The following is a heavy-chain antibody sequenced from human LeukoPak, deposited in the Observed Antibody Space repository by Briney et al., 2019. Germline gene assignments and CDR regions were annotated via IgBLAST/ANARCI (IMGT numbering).Heavy chain of an antibody. CDR3: ARDYKRDSSGYYGYYFDY. CDR1: GFTFSSYS. V-gene: IGHV3-21*01. Sequence: PGGSLRLSCAASGFTFSSYSMNWVRQAPGKGLEWVSSISSSSSYIYYADSVKGRFTIPRDNAKNSLYLQMNSLRAEDTAVYYCARDYKRDSSGYYGYYFDYWGQGTLVTVSS. CDR2: ISSSSSYI. J-gene: IGHJ4*02. D-gene: IGHD3-22*01.